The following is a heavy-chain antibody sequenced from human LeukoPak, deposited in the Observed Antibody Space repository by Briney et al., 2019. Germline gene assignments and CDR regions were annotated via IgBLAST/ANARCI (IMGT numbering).Heavy chain of an antibody. J-gene: IGHJ6*02. D-gene: IGHD2-2*03. Sequence: PSETLSLTCTVSGGSTKNYYWIWIRQSPGKGLEWIGYIYYSGSTNYNPSLKSRVTISVDTSKNQFSLKLSSVTAADTAVYYCARAGYCSSTSCQWVPLVWGQGTTVTVSS. V-gene: IGHV4-59*01. CDR3: ARAGYCSSTSCQWVPLV. CDR2: IYYSGST. CDR1: GGSTKNYY.